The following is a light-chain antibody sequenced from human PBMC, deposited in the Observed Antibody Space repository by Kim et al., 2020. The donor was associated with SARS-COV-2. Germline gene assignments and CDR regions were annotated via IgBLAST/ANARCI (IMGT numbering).Light chain of an antibody. J-gene: IGKJ5*01. V-gene: IGKV2-24*01. Sequence: ASISCRSSQSLGHSDGNSYLGWRQQRPGQPPRILIYKSSDRFSGVPDRCSGSGAGTDFTLKISRVEAEDVGVYYCMQTTQFPQITFGQGTRLEIK. CDR1: QSLGHSDGNSY. CDR3: MQTTQFPQIT. CDR2: KSS.